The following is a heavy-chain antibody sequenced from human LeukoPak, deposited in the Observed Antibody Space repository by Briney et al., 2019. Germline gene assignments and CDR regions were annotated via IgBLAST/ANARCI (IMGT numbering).Heavy chain of an antibody. D-gene: IGHD3-3*01. J-gene: IGHJ5*02. CDR1: GGSFSGYY. CDR3: ARKLRLYNWFDP. V-gene: IGHV4-34*01. CDR2: INHSGSN. Sequence: SETVSLTCTVYGGSFSGYYWIWIRQPPGKGLEWIGEINHSGSNNYNPPLKSPVTISEDTSKNQFSLKLSSVTAADTAVYYGARKLRLYNWFDPWGQGTLVTVSS.